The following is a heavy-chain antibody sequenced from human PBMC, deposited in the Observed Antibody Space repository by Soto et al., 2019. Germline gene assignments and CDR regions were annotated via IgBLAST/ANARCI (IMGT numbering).Heavy chain of an antibody. CDR3: ARDKLSNGYKSFLTDFDY. CDR1: GYTFTSYG. D-gene: IGHD5-12*01. CDR2: ISAYNGNT. V-gene: IGHV1-18*01. J-gene: IGHJ4*02. Sequence: QVQLVQSGAEVKKPGASVKVSCKASGYTFTSYGISWVRQAPGQGLEWMGWISAYNGNTNYAQKLQGRVTMTTDTATSTAYMELRSLRSDDTAVYYCARDKLSNGYKSFLTDFDYWGQGTLVTVSS.